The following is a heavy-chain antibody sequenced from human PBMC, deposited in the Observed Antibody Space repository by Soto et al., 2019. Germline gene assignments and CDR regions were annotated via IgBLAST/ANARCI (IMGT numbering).Heavy chain of an antibody. CDR1: GYTFIHYN. CDR2: INPRGGST. Sequence: ASVKVSCKASGYTFIHYNVHWVRQSLGQGLEWIGIINPRGGSTTNAQRFQGRVTMTRDTSTSTLYMELSSLRSDDTAVYFCARDACSGGTCFFDYWGQGTLVTVSS. J-gene: IGHJ4*02. D-gene: IGHD2-15*01. V-gene: IGHV1-46*01. CDR3: ARDACSGGTCFFDY.